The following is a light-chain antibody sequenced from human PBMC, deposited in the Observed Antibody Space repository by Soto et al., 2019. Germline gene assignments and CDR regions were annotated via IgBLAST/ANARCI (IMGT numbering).Light chain of an antibody. J-gene: IGLJ2*01. Sequence: QSALTQPPSASGSPGQSVTISCTGTSSDVGNYNYVSWYQQQPGKAPKLMIYEVTKRPSGVPDRFSGSKSGNTASLTVSGPQPQDEANYSCSSYEGRNPVVFGGGTKLTVL. CDR3: SSYEGRNPVV. CDR1: SSDVGNYNY. CDR2: EVT. V-gene: IGLV2-8*01.